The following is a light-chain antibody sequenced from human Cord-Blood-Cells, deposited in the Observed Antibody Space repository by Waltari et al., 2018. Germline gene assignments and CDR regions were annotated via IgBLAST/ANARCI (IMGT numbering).Light chain of an antibody. Sequence: DIQMTQSPSSLSASVGDRVTITWRASQSISSYLNWYQQKPGKAPKPLIYAASILQSWVPARFSGSASGTYFTLTISSLQPEDFATYYCQQSYSTPLTFGGGTKVEIK. J-gene: IGKJ4*01. CDR2: AAS. CDR3: QQSYSTPLT. V-gene: IGKV1-39*01. CDR1: QSISSY.